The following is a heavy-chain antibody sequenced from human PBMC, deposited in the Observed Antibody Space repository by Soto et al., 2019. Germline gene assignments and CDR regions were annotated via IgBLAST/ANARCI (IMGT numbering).Heavy chain of an antibody. CDR1: GGSFNGYH. CDR2: INHSGST. V-gene: IGHV4-34*01. CDR3: ARGAIAAAGTAGYFQH. Sequence: QVQLQQWGAGLLKPSETLSLTCAVYGGSFNGYHWSWIRQPPWKGLEWIGEINHSGSTNYNPSLKSRVTISVDTSKNQFSLKVSSVTAADTAVYYCARGAIAAAGTAGYFQHWGQGTPVTVSS. J-gene: IGHJ1*01. D-gene: IGHD6-13*01.